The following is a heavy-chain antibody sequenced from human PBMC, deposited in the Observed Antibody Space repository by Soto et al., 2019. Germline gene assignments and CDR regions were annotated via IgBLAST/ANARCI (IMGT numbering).Heavy chain of an antibody. V-gene: IGHV4-34*01. Sequence: SETLSLTCVVNCGSHSGYYWNWIRQPPGKGLEWIGEIDHSGNSNYNPSLKSRVTISVDTSKNQFSLKLSSVTAADTAVYFCTFGRYSLDFWGQGTLVTVSS. CDR1: CGSHSGYY. CDR2: IDHSGNS. J-gene: IGHJ4*02. CDR3: TFGRYSLDF. D-gene: IGHD6-19*01.